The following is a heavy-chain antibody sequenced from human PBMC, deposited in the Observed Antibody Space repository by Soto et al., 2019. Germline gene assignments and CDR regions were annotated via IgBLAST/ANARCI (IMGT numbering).Heavy chain of an antibody. CDR3: ARGRYGDY. Sequence: QVHLVQSGAEVMKPGASVKVSCKGSGYAFTTYGITWVRQAPGQGLEWMGWISAHNGNTNYAQKLQGRVTVTRDTSSSAAYMELSGLRSGDTDVDVCARGRYGDYWGHGALGTVSS. CDR2: ISAHNGNT. V-gene: IGHV1-18*01. CDR1: GYAFTTYG. J-gene: IGHJ4*01. D-gene: IGHD1-1*01.